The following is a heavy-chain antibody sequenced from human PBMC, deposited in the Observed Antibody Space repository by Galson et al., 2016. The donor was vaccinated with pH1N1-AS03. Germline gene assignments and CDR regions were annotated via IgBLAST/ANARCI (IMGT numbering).Heavy chain of an antibody. V-gene: IGHV1-2*06. Sequence: SVKVSCKASGYIFAVYYIHWVRQAPGQGLEWLGRINPNTGVTNFGQKVQGRVTMTSDTSINTAFMELTRLRSDDTAVYYCARETIVGASSIDFWGQGTLVTVSS. CDR1: GYIFAVYY. CDR3: ARETIVGASSIDF. CDR2: INPNTGVT. J-gene: IGHJ4*02. D-gene: IGHD1-26*01.